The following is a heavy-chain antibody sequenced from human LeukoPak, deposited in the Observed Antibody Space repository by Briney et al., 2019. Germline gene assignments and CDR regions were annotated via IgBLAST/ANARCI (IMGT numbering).Heavy chain of an antibody. V-gene: IGHV4-34*01. CDR2: INHSGST. Sequence: SETLSLTCAIYGGSFSDDYWSWIRQPPGKGLEWIGEINHSGSTNYNPSLKSRVTISVDTSKNQFSLKLSSVTAADTAVYYCARGRDYYGSGSYNWFDPWGQGTLVTVSS. CDR3: ARGRDYYGSGSYNWFDP. J-gene: IGHJ5*02. D-gene: IGHD3-10*01. CDR1: GGSFSDDY.